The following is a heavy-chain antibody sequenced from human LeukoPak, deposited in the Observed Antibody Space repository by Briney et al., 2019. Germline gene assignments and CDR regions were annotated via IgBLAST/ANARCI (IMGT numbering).Heavy chain of an antibody. Sequence: ASVKVSCKASGYTFTGYYMHWVRQAPGQGLEWMGRINPNSGGTNYAQKFQGRVTMTRDTSISTAYMELSRLRSDDTAVYYCARDLTVTTSAFDIWGQGTMVTVSS. J-gene: IGHJ3*02. D-gene: IGHD4-17*01. CDR2: INPNSGGT. V-gene: IGHV1-2*06. CDR1: GYTFTGYY. CDR3: ARDLTVTTSAFDI.